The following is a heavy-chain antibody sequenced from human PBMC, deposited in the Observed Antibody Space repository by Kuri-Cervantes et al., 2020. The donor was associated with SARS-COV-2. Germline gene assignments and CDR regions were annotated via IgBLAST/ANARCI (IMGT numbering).Heavy chain of an antibody. CDR1: GGSVSSGSYY. CDR3: ARGNSSSGFDY. Sequence: SCTVSGGSVSSGSYYWSWIRQPPGKGLEWIGYIYHSGSTYYNPSLKSRVTISVDRSKNQFSLKLSSVTAADTAVYYCARGNSSSGFDYWGQGTLVTVSS. CDR2: IYHSGST. V-gene: IGHV4-30-2*01. D-gene: IGHD6-6*01. J-gene: IGHJ4*02.